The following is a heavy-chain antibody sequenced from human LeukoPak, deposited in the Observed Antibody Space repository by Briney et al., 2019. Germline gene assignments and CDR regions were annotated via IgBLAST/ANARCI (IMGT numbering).Heavy chain of an antibody. D-gene: IGHD1-26*01. CDR2: ISSSSSTI. V-gene: IGHV3-48*01. Sequence: GGSLRLSCAASGFTFSSYSMNWVRQAPGKGLKWVSYISSSSSTIYYADSVKGRFTISRDNAKNSLYLQMNSLRAEDTAVYYCARDPNSGSYHFDYWGQGTLVTVSS. CDR1: GFTFSSYS. J-gene: IGHJ4*02. CDR3: ARDPNSGSYHFDY.